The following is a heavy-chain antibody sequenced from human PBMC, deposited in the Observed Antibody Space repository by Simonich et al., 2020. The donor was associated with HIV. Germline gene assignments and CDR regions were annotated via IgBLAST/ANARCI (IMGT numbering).Heavy chain of an antibody. CDR1: GGSITSSSYY. CDR3: ARSSWENYFYMDV. D-gene: IGHD1-26*01. CDR2: IFYSGIT. Sequence: HLQLQESGPGLVKPSETLSLTCTVSGGSITSSSYYWGWIRQPPGKGLEWIGTIFYSGITYYNSSLKSRGTITVDTSKNQFSLKLISVTAADTAVYYCARSSWENYFYMDVWGQGTTVTVSS. V-gene: IGHV4-39*01. J-gene: IGHJ6*03.